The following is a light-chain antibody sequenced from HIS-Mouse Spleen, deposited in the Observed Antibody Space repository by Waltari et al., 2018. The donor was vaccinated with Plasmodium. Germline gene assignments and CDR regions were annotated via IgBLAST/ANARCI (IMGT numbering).Light chain of an antibody. CDR3: RQSYSTWT. J-gene: IGKJ1*01. V-gene: IGKV1-39*01. Sequence: DIQMTQSPSSLSASVGDRVPITCRASQSISSYLNWYQQKPGKAPKLLIYAASSLQSGVPSRFSGSGSGTDFTLTISSLQPEDFATYYCRQSYSTWTFGQGTKVEIK. CDR1: QSISSY. CDR2: AAS.